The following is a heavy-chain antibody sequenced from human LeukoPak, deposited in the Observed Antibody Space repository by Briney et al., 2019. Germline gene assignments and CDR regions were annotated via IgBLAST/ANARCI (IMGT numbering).Heavy chain of an antibody. CDR2: IWYDGSNK. CDR3: ARRNSGWYGPDY. J-gene: IGHJ4*02. V-gene: IGHV3-33*01. D-gene: IGHD6-19*01. CDR1: GFTFSSYV. Sequence: GGSLRLSCAVSGFTFSSYVMHWVRQAPGKGLEWVAVIWYDGSNKEYADSVKGRFTIARDNSKKTLYLQMNSLRAEDTAVYYCARRNSGWYGPDYWGQGTLVTVSS.